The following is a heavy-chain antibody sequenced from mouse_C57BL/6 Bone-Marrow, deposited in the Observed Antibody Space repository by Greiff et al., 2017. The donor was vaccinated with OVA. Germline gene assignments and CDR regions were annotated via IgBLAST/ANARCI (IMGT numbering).Heavy chain of an antibody. CDR3: TSYYYGTLYAMDY. D-gene: IGHD1-1*01. Sequence: EVKLVESGEGLVKPGGSLKLSCAASGFTFSSYAMSWVRQTPEKRLEWVAYISSGGDYIYYAETVKGRVTISRDNARNTLYLQLSSLKSEYTAMYYFTSYYYGTLYAMDYWGQGTSVTVSS. J-gene: IGHJ4*01. CDR1: GFTFSSYA. CDR2: ISSGGDYI. V-gene: IGHV5-9-1*02.